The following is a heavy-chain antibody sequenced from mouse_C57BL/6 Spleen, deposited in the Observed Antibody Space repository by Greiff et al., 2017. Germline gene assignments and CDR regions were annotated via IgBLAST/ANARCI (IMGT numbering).Heavy chain of an antibody. D-gene: IGHD1-1*01. Sequence: QVQLLQPGAELVKPGASVKLSCKASGYTFTSYWMHWVKQRPGQGLEWIGMIHPNSGITNYNEKFKSKATLTVDKSSSTAYLQLSSLASEDSAVYYCAREGYYGSRGIDYWGQGTTLTVSS. CDR3: AREGYYGSRGIDY. CDR2: IHPNSGIT. J-gene: IGHJ2*01. CDR1: GYTFTSYW. V-gene: IGHV1-64*01.